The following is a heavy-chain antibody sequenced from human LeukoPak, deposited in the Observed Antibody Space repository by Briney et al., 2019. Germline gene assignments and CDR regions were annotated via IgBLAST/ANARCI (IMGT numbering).Heavy chain of an antibody. CDR1: GFTFSSYG. J-gene: IGHJ4*02. V-gene: IGHV3-30*18. CDR2: ISYDGSNK. CDR3: AKYPTQDTAD. Sequence: GGSLRLSCAASGFTFSSYGMHWVRQAPGKGLEWVAVISYDGSNKYYADSVKGRFTISRDNSKNTLYLQMNSLRAEDTAVYYCAKYPTQDTADWGQGTLVTVSS.